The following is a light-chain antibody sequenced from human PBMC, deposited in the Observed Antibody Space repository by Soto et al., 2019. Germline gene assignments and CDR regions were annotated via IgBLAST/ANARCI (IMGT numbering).Light chain of an antibody. CDR2: EGS. V-gene: IGLV2-23*01. CDR3: CSYAGSSTYV. CDR1: SSDVGSYNL. Sequence: QSALTQPASVSGSPGQSITISCTGTSSDVGSYNLVSWYQQHPVKAPKLMIYEGSKRHSGVSNRFSGCKSGNTASLTISGLQAEDEADYYCCSYAGSSTYVFGTGTKVTVL. J-gene: IGLJ1*01.